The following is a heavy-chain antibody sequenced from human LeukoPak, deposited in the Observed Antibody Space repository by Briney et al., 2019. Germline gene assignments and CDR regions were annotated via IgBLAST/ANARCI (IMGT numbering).Heavy chain of an antibody. V-gene: IGHV3-23*01. CDR2: MSGSGGGT. CDR1: GFTFSSYD. J-gene: IGHJ4*02. Sequence: GGSLRLSCAASGFTFSSYDMSGVRQAPEKGLEWVSHMSGSGGGTYYADSVKGRFTISRDNSKYTLYLQMNSLRAEDTAVYYCAKDSGGWFGSFVDFWGQGTLVTVSS. D-gene: IGHD6-19*01. CDR3: AKDSGGWFGSFVDF.